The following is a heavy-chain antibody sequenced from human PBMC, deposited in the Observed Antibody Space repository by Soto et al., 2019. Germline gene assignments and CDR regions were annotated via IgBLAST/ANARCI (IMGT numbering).Heavy chain of an antibody. CDR3: ASSGYSYGQGNDY. D-gene: IGHD5-18*01. J-gene: IGHJ4*02. Sequence: EVQLLESGGGLVQPGGSLRLSCAASGFTFSSYAMSWVRQAPGKGLEWVSAISGSGGSTYYADSVKGRFTISRDNSKNTLYLQMNSLRAGDTAVYSCASSGYSYGQGNDYWGQGTLVTVSS. CDR1: GFTFSSYA. V-gene: IGHV3-23*01. CDR2: ISGSGGST.